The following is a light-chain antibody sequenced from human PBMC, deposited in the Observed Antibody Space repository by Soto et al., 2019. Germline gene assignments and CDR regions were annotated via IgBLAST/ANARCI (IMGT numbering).Light chain of an antibody. V-gene: IGKV3-20*01. J-gene: IGKJ1*01. CDR3: QQYVSSPRT. CDR1: QSVSSK. Sequence: EIVMTQSPATLSVSPGERATLSCRASQSVSSKLSWYQQKPGQAPRLLIHGASSRAAGIPDRFSGSGPGTDFTLTISRLEPEDFAVYYCQQYVSSPRTFGQGTKVDIK. CDR2: GAS.